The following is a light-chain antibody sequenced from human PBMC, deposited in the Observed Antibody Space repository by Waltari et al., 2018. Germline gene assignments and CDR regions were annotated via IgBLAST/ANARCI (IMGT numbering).Light chain of an antibody. J-gene: IGLJ1*01. CDR2: QDT. V-gene: IGLV3-1*01. Sequence: SFELTQPPSVSVSPGQTAILTFSGVTLGDKYPCWYLLRPGQSPVLVLYQDTKRPSGIPERFSGSNSGNTATLTISGTQAMDEADYYCQAWDSSTAVFGTGTKLTVL. CDR3: QAWDSSTAV. CDR1: TLGDKY.